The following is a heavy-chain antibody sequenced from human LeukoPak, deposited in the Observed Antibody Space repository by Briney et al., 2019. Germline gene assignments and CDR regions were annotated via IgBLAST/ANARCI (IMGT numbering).Heavy chain of an antibody. Sequence: GGSLRLSCAASGFTFDDYAMHWVRQAPGKGLEWVSLISWDGGSTYYADSVKGRFTISRDNSKNSLYLQMNSLRAEDTALYHCAKAVGYCSSTSCYTSDYWGQGTLVTVSS. CDR1: GFTFDDYA. J-gene: IGHJ4*02. D-gene: IGHD2-2*02. CDR3: AKAVGYCSSTSCYTSDY. CDR2: ISWDGGST. V-gene: IGHV3-43D*03.